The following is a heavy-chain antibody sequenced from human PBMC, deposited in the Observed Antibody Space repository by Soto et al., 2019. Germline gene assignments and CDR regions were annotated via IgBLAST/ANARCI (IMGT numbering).Heavy chain of an antibody. Sequence: PWGSLRLSCAASGFTFTDYAFIFFRQSPFKGLEWVATISGIGGSTYLADSVKGRLSISRDNSKNTVSLLMNSLRAEDTAVYFCARGSSGYISSWYYFDYWGRGTLVTVSS. CDR1: GFTFTDYA. V-gene: IGHV3-23*01. CDR3: ARGSSGYISSWYYFDY. D-gene: IGHD6-13*01. CDR2: ISGIGGST. J-gene: IGHJ4*02.